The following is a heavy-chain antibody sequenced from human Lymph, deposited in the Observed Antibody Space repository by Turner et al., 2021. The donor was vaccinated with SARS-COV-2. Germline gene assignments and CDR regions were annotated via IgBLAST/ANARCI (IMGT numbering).Heavy chain of an antibody. CDR2: IWYDGSNK. CDR3: ARGSAGGDV. CDR1: GFTFSSYG. Sequence: QVQLVESGGGVVQPGRSLRLSCAASGFTFSSYGMHWVRRAPGKGLEWVAFIWYDGSNKYYADSVKGRFTISRDNSKNTLYLQMNSLRAEDTAVDYCARGSAGGDVWGQGTTVTVSS. V-gene: IGHV3-33*01. D-gene: IGHD6-13*01. J-gene: IGHJ6*02.